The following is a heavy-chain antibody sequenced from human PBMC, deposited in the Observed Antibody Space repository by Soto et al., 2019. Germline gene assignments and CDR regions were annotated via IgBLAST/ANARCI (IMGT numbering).Heavy chain of an antibody. CDR1: GFTFSSYS. J-gene: IGHJ3*02. D-gene: IGHD1-26*01. Sequence: EVQLVESGGGLVKPGGSLRLSCAASGFTFSSYSMNWVRQAPGKGLEWVSSISSSSSYIYYADSVKGRFTISRDNAKNSMYMNMNSLRAEDTAVYYCARWDDAFDIWGQGTMVTVSS. V-gene: IGHV3-21*01. CDR3: ARWDDAFDI. CDR2: ISSSSSYI.